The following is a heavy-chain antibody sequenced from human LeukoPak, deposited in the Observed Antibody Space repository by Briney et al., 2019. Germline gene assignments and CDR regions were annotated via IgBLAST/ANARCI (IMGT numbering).Heavy chain of an antibody. Sequence: GESLKISCKGSGYSFTSYWIGWVRQMPGKGLEWMGIIYPGDSDTRYSPSFQGQVTISADKSISTAYLQWSSLKASDTAMYYCARQPPKYCSGGSCYDYYMDVWGKGTTVTISS. J-gene: IGHJ6*03. CDR3: ARQPPKYCSGGSCYDYYMDV. CDR1: GYSFTSYW. V-gene: IGHV5-51*01. D-gene: IGHD2-15*01. CDR2: IYPGDSDT.